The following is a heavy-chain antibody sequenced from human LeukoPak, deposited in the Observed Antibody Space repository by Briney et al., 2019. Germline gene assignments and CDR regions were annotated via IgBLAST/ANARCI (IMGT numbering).Heavy chain of an antibody. Sequence: SETLSLTCTVSGGSISSSSSYWGWIRQPPGKGLEWIGTIYYTGSTYYNPSPKSRVTISVDTSKNQFSLKVNSVTAADTAVYYCARHKGKSWFDRWGQGTLVTVSS. CDR3: ARHKGKSWFDR. CDR1: GGSISSSSSY. V-gene: IGHV4-39*01. CDR2: IYYTGST. J-gene: IGHJ5*02.